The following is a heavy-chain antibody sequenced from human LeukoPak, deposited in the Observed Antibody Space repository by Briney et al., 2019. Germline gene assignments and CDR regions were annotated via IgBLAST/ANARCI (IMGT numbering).Heavy chain of an antibody. CDR3: ARVFRRGYSYGPYYYYYYMDV. CDR2: INPSGSA. Sequence: SETLSLTCAVYGESFSGYYWSWIRQSPEKGLEWVGQINPSGSATYNPSLKSRVTISVDTSKNQFSLKLSSVTAADTAVYYCARVFRRGYSYGPYYYYYYMDVWGKGTTVTVSS. D-gene: IGHD5-18*01. CDR1: GESFSGYY. J-gene: IGHJ6*03. V-gene: IGHV4-34*01.